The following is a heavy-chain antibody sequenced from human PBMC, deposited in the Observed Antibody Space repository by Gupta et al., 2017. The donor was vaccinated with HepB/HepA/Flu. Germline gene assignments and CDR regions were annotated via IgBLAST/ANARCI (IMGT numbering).Heavy chain of an antibody. Sequence: QVQLVESGGGVVQPGRSLRLSCAASGFTFSRYGMPWVRQAPGKGLEWVAVISYDGSNKYYADSVKGRVTISRDNSKNTRDLQMNSLRAEDTAVYYCAKVRIGHDYGDNYFDYGGQGTLVTVSS. V-gene: IGHV3-30*18. D-gene: IGHD4-17*01. CDR1: GFTFSRYG. J-gene: IGHJ4*02. CDR3: AKVRIGHDYGDNYFDY. CDR2: ISYDGSNK.